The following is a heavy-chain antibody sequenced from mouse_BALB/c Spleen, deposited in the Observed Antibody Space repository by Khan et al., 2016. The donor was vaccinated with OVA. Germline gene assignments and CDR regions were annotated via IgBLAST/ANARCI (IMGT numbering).Heavy chain of an antibody. CDR3: ARDGSRYNYAMDY. CDR2: ISYSGST. Sequence: EVQLQESGPGLVKPSQSLSLTCTVTGYSIPSDYAWNWLRQFPGNKLEWMGYISYSGSTNYNPSLKSRISITRDTSKNQFFLQLNSVTTEDTATYYCARDGSRYNYAMDYWGQGTSVTVSA. J-gene: IGHJ4*01. D-gene: IGHD2-3*01. V-gene: IGHV3-2*02. CDR1: GYSIPSDYA.